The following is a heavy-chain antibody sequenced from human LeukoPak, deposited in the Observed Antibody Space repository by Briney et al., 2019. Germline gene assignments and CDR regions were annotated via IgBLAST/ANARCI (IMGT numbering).Heavy chain of an antibody. CDR2: VSGSGYST. Sequence: PGGSLRLSCSASGFTFGDYAMAWVRQAPGKGLEWVSDVSGSGYSTVYADSMKGRFTISRDNSKNTLYLQMNSLRAEDTAKYYCAKPFFGYSYNQSIFHYWGRGTLVTVSS. J-gene: IGHJ4*02. CDR1: GFTFGDYA. CDR3: AKPFFGYSYNQSIFHY. D-gene: IGHD5-18*01. V-gene: IGHV3-23*01.